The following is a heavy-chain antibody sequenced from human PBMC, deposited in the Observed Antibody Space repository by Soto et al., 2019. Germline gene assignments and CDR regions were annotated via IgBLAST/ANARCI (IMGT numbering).Heavy chain of an antibody. CDR3: ARSLYKALNWFDP. Sequence: PSETLSLTCSVSGGSLSTSTYYWGWIRQPPGKGLEWIGTISYGGTAYYNPSLKSRVTMSIDTSKNQFSLDLTSLTAADTAVYYCARSLYKALNWFDPWGQGALVTVSS. J-gene: IGHJ5*02. CDR1: GGSLSTSTYY. V-gene: IGHV4-39*01. CDR2: ISYGGTA. D-gene: IGHD1-1*01.